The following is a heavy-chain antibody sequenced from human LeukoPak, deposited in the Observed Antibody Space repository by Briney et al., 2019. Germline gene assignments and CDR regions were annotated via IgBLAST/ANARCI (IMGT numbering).Heavy chain of an antibody. Sequence: SETLSLTCTVSGGSISSGGYYWSWIRQHLGKGLEWIGYIYYSGSTYYNPSLKSRVTISVDTSKNQFSLKLSSVTAADTAVYYCARDPEGMGYHDYWGQGTLVTVSS. J-gene: IGHJ4*02. D-gene: IGHD3-16*02. V-gene: IGHV4-31*03. CDR2: IYYSGST. CDR1: GGSISSGGYY. CDR3: ARDPEGMGYHDY.